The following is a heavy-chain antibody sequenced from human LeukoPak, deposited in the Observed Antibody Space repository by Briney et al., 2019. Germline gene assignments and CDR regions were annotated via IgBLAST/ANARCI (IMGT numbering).Heavy chain of an antibody. CDR2: ISSSSSYI. Sequence: GGSLRLSCVASGFTFSSYWMHWVRQDPRKGLEWVSSISSSSSYIYYADSVKGRFTISRDNAKNSLYLQMNSLRAEDTAVYYCARTYCSGGSCYYGMDVWGQGTTVTVSS. J-gene: IGHJ6*02. CDR3: ARTYCSGGSCYYGMDV. V-gene: IGHV3-21*01. CDR1: GFTFSSYW. D-gene: IGHD2-15*01.